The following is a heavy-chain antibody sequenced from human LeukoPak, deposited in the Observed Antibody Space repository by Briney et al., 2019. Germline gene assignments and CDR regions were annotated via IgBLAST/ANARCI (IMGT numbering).Heavy chain of an antibody. D-gene: IGHD3-10*01. CDR1: GFTFSSYA. CDR2: ITISGATT. CDR3: ATYGSGSYYRKAFDY. Sequence: AGSLRLSCAASGFTFSSYAMSWVRQAPGKGLEWVSSITISGATTYYADSVKGRLTISRDNSKTTLYLQMNSLRAEDTAVYYCATYGSGSYYRKAFDYWGQGTLVTVSS. V-gene: IGHV3-23*01. J-gene: IGHJ4*02.